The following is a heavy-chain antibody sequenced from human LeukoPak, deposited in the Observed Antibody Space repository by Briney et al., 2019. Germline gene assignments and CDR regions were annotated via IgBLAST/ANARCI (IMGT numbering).Heavy chain of an antibody. CDR1: GGSISSYY. D-gene: IGHD3-16*01. J-gene: IGHJ4*02. V-gene: IGHV4-59*01. Sequence: SETLSLTCTVSGGSISSYYWSWIRQPPGKGLEWIGYIYYSGSTNYNPSLKSRITISVDTSKNQFSLKLSSVTAADTAVYYCARAWRGEYYFDYWGQGTLVTVSS. CDR3: ARAWRGEYYFDY. CDR2: IYYSGST.